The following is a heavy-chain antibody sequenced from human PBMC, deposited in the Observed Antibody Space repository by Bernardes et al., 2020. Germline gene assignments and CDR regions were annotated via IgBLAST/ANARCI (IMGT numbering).Heavy chain of an antibody. V-gene: IGHV1-69*06. CDR2: IIPIFGTA. CDR1: GGTFSSYA. J-gene: IGHJ6*03. D-gene: IGHD3-10*01. Sequence: SVKVSCKASGGTFSSYAISWVRQAPGQGLEWMGGIIPIFGTANYAQKFQGRVTITADKSTSTAYMELSSLRSDDTAVYYCARCGEGSGNYYTFYYYMDVWGKGTTVTVSS. CDR3: ARCGEGSGNYYTFYYYMDV.